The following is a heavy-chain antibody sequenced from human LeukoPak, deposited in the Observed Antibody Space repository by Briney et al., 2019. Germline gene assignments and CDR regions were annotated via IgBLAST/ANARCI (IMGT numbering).Heavy chain of an antibody. CDR2: TYYRSTWYN. CDR1: GDIVSSNSVT. J-gene: IGHJ5*02. D-gene: IGHD3-9*01. V-gene: IGHV6-1*01. Sequence: SQTLTLTCAISGDIVSSNSVTWNWIRQSPSRGLEWLGRTYYRSTWYNDYAVSVRGRITVNPDTSKNQFSLHLNSVTPEDTAVYYCARRLAQYDCFDPWGQGILVTVSS. CDR3: ARRLAQYDCFDP.